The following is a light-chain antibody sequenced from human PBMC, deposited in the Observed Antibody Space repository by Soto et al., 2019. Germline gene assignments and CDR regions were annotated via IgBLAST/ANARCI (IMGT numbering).Light chain of an antibody. CDR2: GAS. Sequence: PGERATLSCRASQHIDSNYLAWYQHKPGQAPRLLIYGASSRATGIPDRFGGSGSGTDFTLTIGRLESEDFAVYYCQFYGNSATFGGGTKIEIK. J-gene: IGKJ4*01. CDR3: QFYGNSAT. V-gene: IGKV3-20*01. CDR1: QHIDSNY.